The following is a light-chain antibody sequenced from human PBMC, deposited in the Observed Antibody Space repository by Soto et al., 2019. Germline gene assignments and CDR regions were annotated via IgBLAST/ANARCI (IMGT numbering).Light chain of an antibody. CDR3: QQYGSSPLT. CDR1: QSLDSKY. CDR2: GGS. V-gene: IGKV3-20*01. J-gene: IGKJ4*01. Sequence: EIVLTQSPGTLSLSPGERATLSCRASQSLDSKYFAWSQQKLGRAPSLLIYGGSIRATGIPDRFSGSVSGTDFTLTISSLEPEDFAVYHCQQYGSSPLTFGGGTKIEIK.